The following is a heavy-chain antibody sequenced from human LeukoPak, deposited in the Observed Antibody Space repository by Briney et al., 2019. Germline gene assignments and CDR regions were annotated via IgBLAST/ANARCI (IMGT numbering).Heavy chain of an antibody. CDR2: IYPTGST. Sequence: SETLSLTCTVSGYSISSGYYWGWIRQPPGKGLEWIGNIYPTGSTYYNPSLKSRVTISVDTSKDQFSLKVSSVSAADTAVYYCARAYSSSWYWNWFDPWGQGTLVTVSS. V-gene: IGHV4-38-2*02. CDR1: GYSISSGYY. D-gene: IGHD6-13*01. CDR3: ARAYSSSWYWNWFDP. J-gene: IGHJ5*02.